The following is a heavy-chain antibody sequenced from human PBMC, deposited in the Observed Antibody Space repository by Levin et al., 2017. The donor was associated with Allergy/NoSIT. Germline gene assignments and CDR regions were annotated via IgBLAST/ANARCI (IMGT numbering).Heavy chain of an antibody. J-gene: IGHJ6*02. D-gene: IGHD1-26*01. V-gene: IGHV4-4*02. CDR3: AFPSGHPYDYPMDV. CDR1: GGSINSSYW. Sequence: SETLSLTCAVSGGSINSSYWWTWVRQPPGKGLEWIGEIYHSGSTNYNPSLRSRVTISVDKSKNQISRKVRSVTAADTAVYYCAFPSGHPYDYPMDVWGQGTTVTVSS. CDR2: IYHSGST.